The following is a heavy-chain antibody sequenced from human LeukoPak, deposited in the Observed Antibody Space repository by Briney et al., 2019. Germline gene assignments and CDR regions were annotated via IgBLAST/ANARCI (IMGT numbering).Heavy chain of an antibody. CDR1: GFTFSSYG. J-gene: IGHJ4*02. V-gene: IGHV3-30*18. D-gene: IGHD6-19*01. CDR3: AKDLTAAGTGVVAVADTDY. CDR2: ISYDGSNK. Sequence: GGSLRLSCAASGFTFSSYGMHWVRQAPGKGLEWVAVISYDGSNKYYADSVKGRFTISRDNSKNTLYLQMSSLRAEDTAVYYCAKDLTAAGTGVVAVADTDYWGQGTLVTVSS.